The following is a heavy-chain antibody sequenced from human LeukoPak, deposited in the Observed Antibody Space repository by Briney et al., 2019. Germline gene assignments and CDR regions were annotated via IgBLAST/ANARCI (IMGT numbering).Heavy chain of an antibody. D-gene: IGHD3-10*01. CDR1: GFTFSSYG. Sequence: GGSLRLSCAASGFTFSSYGMHWVRQAPGKGLEWVAFIRYDGSNKYYADSVKGRFTISRDDSKNTLYLQMNSLRAEDTAVYYCAKDAYGSGSTQDYWGQGTLVTVSS. J-gene: IGHJ4*02. V-gene: IGHV3-30*02. CDR2: IRYDGSNK. CDR3: AKDAYGSGSTQDY.